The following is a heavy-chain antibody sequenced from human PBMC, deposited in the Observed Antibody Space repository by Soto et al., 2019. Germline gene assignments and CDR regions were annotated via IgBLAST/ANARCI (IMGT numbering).Heavy chain of an antibody. CDR3: AREVAADGTFREDVFDI. Sequence: QVQLVQSGAEVKKPGSSVKVSCKASGGTFSNHAINWVRQAPGQGLEWMGRIIPNFTTTDYAQRFQGRVTITADESTITAYMELSSLKHDDTAVYYCAREVAADGTFREDVFDIWGQGTMVTVSS. D-gene: IGHD6-13*01. CDR2: IIPNFTTT. V-gene: IGHV1-69*12. CDR1: GGTFSNHA. J-gene: IGHJ3*02.